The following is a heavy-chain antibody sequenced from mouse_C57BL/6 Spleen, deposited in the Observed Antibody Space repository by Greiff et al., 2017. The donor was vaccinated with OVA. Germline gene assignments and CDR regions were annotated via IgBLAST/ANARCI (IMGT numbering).Heavy chain of an antibody. CDR2: IHPNSGST. Sequence: QVHVKQSGAELVKPGASVKLSCKASGYTFTSYWMHWVKQRPGQGLEWIGMIHPNSGSTNYNEKFKSKATLTVDKSSSTAYMQLSSLTSEDSAVYYCARGSGSFDYWGQGTTLTVSS. J-gene: IGHJ2*01. D-gene: IGHD3-2*02. V-gene: IGHV1-64*01. CDR1: GYTFTSYW. CDR3: ARGSGSFDY.